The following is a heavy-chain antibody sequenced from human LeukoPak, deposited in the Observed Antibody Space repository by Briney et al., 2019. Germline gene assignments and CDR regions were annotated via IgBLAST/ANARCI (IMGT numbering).Heavy chain of an antibody. J-gene: IGHJ6*02. CDR3: ARARISGRYYYYGMDV. CDR1: GGTFSSYA. D-gene: IGHD3-10*01. CDR2: IIPILGIA. Sequence: ASVKVSCKASGGTFSSYAISWVRQAPGQGLEWMGRIIPILGIANYAQKFQGRVTITADKSTSTAYMGLSSLRSEDTAVYYCARARISGRYYYYGMDVWGQGTTVTVSS. V-gene: IGHV1-69*04.